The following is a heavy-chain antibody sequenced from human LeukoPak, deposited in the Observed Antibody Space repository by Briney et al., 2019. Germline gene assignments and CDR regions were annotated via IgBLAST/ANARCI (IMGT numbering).Heavy chain of an antibody. Sequence: SETLSLTCAVYGGSFSGYYWSWIRQPPGKGLEWIGEINHSGSTNYNPSLKSRVTISVDTSKNQFSLKLSSVTAADTAVYYCARSRIVVVPAAPYSSSSKFFDYWGQGTVVTVSS. V-gene: IGHV4-34*01. J-gene: IGHJ4*02. CDR3: ARSRIVVVPAAPYSSSSKFFDY. CDR1: GGSFSGYY. CDR2: INHSGST. D-gene: IGHD2-2*01.